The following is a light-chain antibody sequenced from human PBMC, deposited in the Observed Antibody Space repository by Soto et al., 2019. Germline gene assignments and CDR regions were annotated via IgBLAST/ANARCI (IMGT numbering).Light chain of an antibody. J-gene: IGLJ7*01. V-gene: IGLV3-21*04. CDR2: YDT. Sequence: SYELTQAASVSVTPGETARITCGGNNIGSKSVHWYQQKPGQTPTLVISYDTDRPTGVPERFSASNSGNTATLTISRVGAGDEGDYHCQVWDDTSDHVVFGGGTQLTVL. CDR3: QVWDDTSDHVV. CDR1: NIGSKS.